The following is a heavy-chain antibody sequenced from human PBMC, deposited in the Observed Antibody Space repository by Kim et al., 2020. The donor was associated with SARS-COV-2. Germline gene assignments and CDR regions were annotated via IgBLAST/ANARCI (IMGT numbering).Heavy chain of an antibody. CDR3: ARVSAAVGLGSDY. D-gene: IGHD6-13*01. J-gene: IGHJ4*02. V-gene: IGHV3-66*01. Sequence: GGSLRRSCAASGFTVSSNYMSWVRQAPGKGLEWVSVIYIGNSTYYADSVNGRFTISRDSSKNTLYLQMSSLRAEDTAVYYCARVSAAVGLGSDYWGQGTL. CDR2: IYIGNST. CDR1: GFTVSSNY.